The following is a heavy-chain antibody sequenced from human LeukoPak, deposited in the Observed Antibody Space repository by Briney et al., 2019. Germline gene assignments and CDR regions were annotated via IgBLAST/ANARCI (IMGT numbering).Heavy chain of an antibody. Sequence: GGSLRLSCAASGFXFSSYWISWVREAPGKGLEWVVNIKQDGSEKYYVDSVKGRSTISRDNAKNSLYLQMNSLRAEDTAVYYCARPSSRSSWYLGMDVWGQGTTVTVSS. J-gene: IGHJ6*02. V-gene: IGHV3-7*05. CDR1: GFXFSSYW. CDR2: IKQDGSEK. D-gene: IGHD6-13*01. CDR3: ARPSSRSSWYLGMDV.